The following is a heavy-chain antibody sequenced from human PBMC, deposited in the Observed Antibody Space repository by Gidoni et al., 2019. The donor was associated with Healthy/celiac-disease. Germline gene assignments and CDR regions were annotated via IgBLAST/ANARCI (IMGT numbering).Heavy chain of an antibody. CDR3: ARDGHITMVRGVMAY. CDR2: ISSSGSTI. D-gene: IGHD3-10*01. CDR1: GFTFSSYE. J-gene: IGHJ4*02. V-gene: IGHV3-48*03. Sequence: EVQLVASGGGLVQPGGSLRLSCAASGFTFSSYEMNWVRQAQGKGLEWVSYISSSGSTIYYADSVKGRFTISRDNAKNSLYLQMNSLRAEDTAVYYCARDGHITMVRGVMAYWGQGTLVTVSS.